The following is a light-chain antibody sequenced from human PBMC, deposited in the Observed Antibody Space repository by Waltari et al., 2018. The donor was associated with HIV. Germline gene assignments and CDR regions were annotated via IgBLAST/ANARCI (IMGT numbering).Light chain of an antibody. J-gene: IGLJ3*02. CDR2: DVN. CDR1: TADIAGDHR. CDR3: SSYSSTTGHVV. Sequence: QSGLAQPASVSGSLGQTIAIFCTGSTADIAGDHRVSWYQQDTGKPPKLLIYDVNQRPSGISDRCSGSRSGNTASLTISGLLTDDESEYFCSSYSSTTGHVVFGGGTKVTV. V-gene: IGLV2-14*03.